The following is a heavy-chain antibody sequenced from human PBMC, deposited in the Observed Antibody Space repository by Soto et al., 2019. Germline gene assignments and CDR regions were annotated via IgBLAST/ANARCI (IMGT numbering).Heavy chain of an antibody. J-gene: IGHJ6*03. D-gene: IGHD4-17*01. CDR2: ISWNSGSI. V-gene: IGHV3-9*01. Sequence: GGSLRLSCAASGFTFDDYAMHWVRQAPGKGLEWVSGISWNSGSIGYADSVKGRFTISRDNAKNSLYLQMNSLRAEDTALYYCAKWSHGDYLGGYYYYYMDVWGKGTTVTVSS. CDR3: AKWSHGDYLGGYYYYYMDV. CDR1: GFTFDDYA.